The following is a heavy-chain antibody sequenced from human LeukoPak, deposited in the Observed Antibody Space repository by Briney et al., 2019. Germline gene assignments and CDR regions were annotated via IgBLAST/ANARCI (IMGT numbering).Heavy chain of an antibody. V-gene: IGHV1-46*01. CDR3: ARDRSVRYPGSSFDY. D-gene: IGHD3-9*01. J-gene: IGHJ4*02. CDR2: INPSGGST. Sequence: ASVKVSCTASGYTFTSYYMHWVRQAPGQGLEWMGIINPSGGSTSYAQKFQGRVTMTRDTSTSTVYMELSSLRSEDTAVYYCARDRSVRYPGSSFDYWGQGTLVTVSS. CDR1: GYTFTSYY.